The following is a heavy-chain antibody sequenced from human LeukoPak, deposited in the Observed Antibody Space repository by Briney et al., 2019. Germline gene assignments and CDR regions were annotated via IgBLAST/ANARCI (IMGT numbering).Heavy chain of an antibody. CDR1: GSTFSTYW. Sequence: GESLKISCKGSGSTFSTYWIGWVRQLPGKGREWMGIIYPGDSDTRYSPSFQGQVTISADKSISTAYLQWSSLKASDTAMYYCARRGYRSGANAFDIWGQGTMVTVSS. J-gene: IGHJ3*02. CDR2: IYPGDSDT. V-gene: IGHV5-51*01. CDR3: ARRGYRSGANAFDI. D-gene: IGHD6-19*01.